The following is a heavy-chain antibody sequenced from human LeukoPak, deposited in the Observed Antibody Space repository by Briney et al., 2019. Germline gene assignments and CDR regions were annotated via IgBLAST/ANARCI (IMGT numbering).Heavy chain of an antibody. CDR3: ARPTYSGSYYWFDY. CDR2: IWYDGSNK. J-gene: IGHJ4*02. Sequence: GGSLRLSCAASGFTFSSYGMHWGRQAPGKGLEWVAVIWYDGSNKYYADSVKGRFTISRDNSKNTLYLQMNSLRAEDTAVYYCARPTYSGSYYWFDYWGQGTLVTVSS. V-gene: IGHV3-33*01. CDR1: GFTFSSYG. D-gene: IGHD1-26*01.